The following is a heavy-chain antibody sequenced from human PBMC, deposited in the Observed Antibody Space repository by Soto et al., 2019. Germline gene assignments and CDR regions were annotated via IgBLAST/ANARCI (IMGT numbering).Heavy chain of an antibody. CDR2: INPRSGGT. Sequence: ASVKVSCKASGYSFTDYHIYWVRQAPGQGLEWLGRINPRSGGTSTAQKFQGWVTMTRDRSISTVYMELTRLRSDDTAVYFCARGHSTDCSNGVCSFFYNHDMDVWGQGTTVTVSS. J-gene: IGHJ6*02. CDR1: GYSFTDYH. V-gene: IGHV1-2*04. D-gene: IGHD2-8*01. CDR3: ARGHSTDCSNGVCSFFYNHDMDV.